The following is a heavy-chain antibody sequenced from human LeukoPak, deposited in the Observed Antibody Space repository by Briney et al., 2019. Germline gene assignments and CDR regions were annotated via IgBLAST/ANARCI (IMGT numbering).Heavy chain of an antibody. CDR1: GGSLTSGTYY. J-gene: IGHJ4*02. Sequence: KPSETLSLTCSVSGGSLTSGTYYWGWIRQPPGQGREWIANMHYSGSTYYNPSLESRVTISVDTSKNQFSLKLNSVTATDTAVYYCARVVAVPQSVGYFFDYWGQGTLVIVSA. CDR3: ARVVAVPQSVGYFFDY. CDR2: MHYSGST. V-gene: IGHV4-39*02. D-gene: IGHD2-21*01.